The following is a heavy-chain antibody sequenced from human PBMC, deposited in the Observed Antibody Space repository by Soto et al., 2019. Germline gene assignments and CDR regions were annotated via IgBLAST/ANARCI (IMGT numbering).Heavy chain of an antibody. V-gene: IGHV1-3*01. Sequence: QVQFVQSGAEVKKPGASVKVSCKTPGYTFTRYHIHWVRQAPGQRLEWMGWINVGNGNTRYSQKFQGRLTLTRDTPGNTAYLELNSLISEDTAVYYCATPQDYDGCLDSWGQGPLVTVSS. CDR2: INVGNGNT. D-gene: IGHD3-22*01. CDR3: ATPQDYDGCLDS. CDR1: GYTFTRYH. J-gene: IGHJ4*02.